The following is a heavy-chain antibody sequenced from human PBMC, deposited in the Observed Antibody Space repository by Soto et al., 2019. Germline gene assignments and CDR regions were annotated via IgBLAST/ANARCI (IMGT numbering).Heavy chain of an antibody. CDR3: ARGQRFSDWFDP. CDR1: GGAISTYY. J-gene: IGHJ5*02. V-gene: IGHV4-4*07. CDR2: IYSSGST. D-gene: IGHD3-3*01. Sequence: QVHLQESGPGLVKPSETLSLTCTVSGGAISTYYWTWIRQPAGKGLEWLGRIYSSGSTKYNPSLQLRVTMSLDTSNNQFSLRLTSVTAADAAVYYCARGQRFSDWFDPWGQGTLVTVSS.